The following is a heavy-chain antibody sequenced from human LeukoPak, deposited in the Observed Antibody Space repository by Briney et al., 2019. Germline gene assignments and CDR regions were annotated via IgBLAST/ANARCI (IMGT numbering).Heavy chain of an antibody. CDR1: GGSISSSSYY. D-gene: IGHD1-1*01. CDR3: ALIPYNWNDQYYYYYMDV. Sequence: SETLSLTCTVSGGSISSSSYYWGWIRQPPGKGLEWIGSIYYSGSTYYNSSLKSRVTISVDTSKNQFSLKLSSVTAADTAVYYCALIPYNWNDQYYYYYMDVWGKGTTVTVSS. V-gene: IGHV4-39*01. J-gene: IGHJ6*03. CDR2: IYYSGST.